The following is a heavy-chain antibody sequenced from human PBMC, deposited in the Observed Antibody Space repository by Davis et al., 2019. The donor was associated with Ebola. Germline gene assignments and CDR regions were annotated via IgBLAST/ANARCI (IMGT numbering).Heavy chain of an antibody. CDR2: ISAYNGNT. D-gene: IGHD3-22*01. CDR3: ARDLGDSSGYYFWNYYYYKDV. V-gene: IGHV1-18*01. CDR1: GYTFTSYG. Sequence: ASVKVSCKASGYTFTSYGISWVRQAPGQGLEWMGWISAYNGNTNYAQKLQGRVTMTTDTSTSTAYMELRSLRSDDTAVYYCARDLGDSSGYYFWNYYYYKDVWGKGTTVTVSS. J-gene: IGHJ6*03.